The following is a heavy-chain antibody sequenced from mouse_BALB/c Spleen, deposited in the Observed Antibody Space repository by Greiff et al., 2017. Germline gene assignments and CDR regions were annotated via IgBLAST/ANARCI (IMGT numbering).Heavy chain of an antibody. CDR2: ISSGGSYT. Sequence: EVKLVESGGGLVKPGGSLKLSCAASGFTFSSYAMSWVRQTPEKRLEWVATISSGGSYTYYPDSVKGRFTISRDNAKNTLYLQMSSLRSEDTAMYYCARQGVVYAMDYWGQGTSVTVSS. CDR1: GFTFSSYA. D-gene: IGHD1-1*01. V-gene: IGHV5-9-3*01. J-gene: IGHJ4*01. CDR3: ARQGVVYAMDY.